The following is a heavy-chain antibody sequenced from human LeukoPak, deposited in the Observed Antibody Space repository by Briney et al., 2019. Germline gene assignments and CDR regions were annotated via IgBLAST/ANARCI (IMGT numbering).Heavy chain of an antibody. J-gene: IGHJ3*02. CDR3: AKGQDYYDSSGHYEADAFDI. CDR1: GFTFSNYV. Sequence: PGGSLRLSCAASGFTFSNYVMHWVRQAPGKGLEWVAATSYDGSNKDYADSVKGRFTISRANSKNTLYLQMNSLRAEDTAVYYCAKGQDYYDSSGHYEADAFDIWGQGTMVTVSS. V-gene: IGHV3-30*18. D-gene: IGHD3-22*01. CDR2: TSYDGSNK.